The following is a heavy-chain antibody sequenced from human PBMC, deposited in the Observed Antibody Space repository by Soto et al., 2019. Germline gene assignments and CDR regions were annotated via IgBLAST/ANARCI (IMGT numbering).Heavy chain of an antibody. J-gene: IGHJ4*02. CDR3: GKHEGYGSSTTCSSVNY. CDR2: IYPGDSET. CDR1: GFTFTNYW. Sequence: PGESLKISCRGSGFTFTNYWIAWVRQMPGKGLEWMGIIYPGDSETSYSPSFQGQAIISADKSINTAYLQWSSLKASDTATYYCGKHEGYGSSTTCSSVNYWGQGTLVTVSS. D-gene: IGHD2-2*01. V-gene: IGHV5-51*01.